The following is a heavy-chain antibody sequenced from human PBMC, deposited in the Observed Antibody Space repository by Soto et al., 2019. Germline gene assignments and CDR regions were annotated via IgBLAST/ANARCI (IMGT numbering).Heavy chain of an antibody. CDR1: GFTFTSYA. J-gene: IGHJ6*03. CDR3: AGGPTPLYSFYYMDV. Sequence: EVQVLESGGGLVQPGGSLRLSCAASGFTFTSYAMSWVRQAPGKGLEWVSGLSGGNTYNADSVKGRFTISSDNFKNTLYLQMNSLRAEDTAVYYCAGGPTPLYSFYYMDVWGRGTTVTVSS. V-gene: IGHV3-23*01. D-gene: IGHD2-15*01. CDR2: LSGGNT.